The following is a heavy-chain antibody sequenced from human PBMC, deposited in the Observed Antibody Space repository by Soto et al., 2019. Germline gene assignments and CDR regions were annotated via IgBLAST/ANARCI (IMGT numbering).Heavy chain of an antibody. CDR2: ISSDGTGT. V-gene: IGHV3-74*01. J-gene: IGHJ6*02. CDR3: ARVKLPRYHYYYGMDV. D-gene: IGHD2-15*01. CDR1: GFTFTDYW. Sequence: EEQLVESGGGLVQPGGSPRLSCAASGFTFTDYWIHWVRQAPGKGLVWVSRISSDGTGTTYADSVKGRFAISRDNAKNTVYLQMNSLRAEDTAVYFCARVKLPRYHYYYGMDVWGQGTAVTVSS.